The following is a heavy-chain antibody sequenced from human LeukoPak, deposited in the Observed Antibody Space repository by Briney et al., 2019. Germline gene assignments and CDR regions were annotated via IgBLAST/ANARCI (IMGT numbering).Heavy chain of an antibody. D-gene: IGHD3-10*01. CDR2: IWYDGSNK. V-gene: IGHV3-33*01. CDR3: ARVRGSVGLTASYIDY. CDR1: GFTFSTYG. J-gene: IGHJ4*02. Sequence: GGSLRLSCAASGFTFSTYGMHWVRQAPGKGLEGGAIIWYDGSNKFYADSVKGRFTISRDNSKNTLYLQMNSLRAEDTAVYYCARVRGSVGLTASYIDYWGQGTLVTVSS.